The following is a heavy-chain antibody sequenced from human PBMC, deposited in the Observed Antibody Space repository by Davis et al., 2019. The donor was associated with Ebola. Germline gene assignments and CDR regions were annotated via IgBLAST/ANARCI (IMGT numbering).Heavy chain of an antibody. CDR1: GFTFNNFW. J-gene: IGHJ4*02. Sequence: HTGGSLRLSCAASGFTFNNFWMHWVRQVPGKGLVWVARIKGDGIGTDYADSVKGRFTISRDNAKNTLYLQTNSLRAEDTAVYYCARAGGPYSDRITCYEYFDYWGQGILVTVSS. D-gene: IGHD2-15*01. V-gene: IGHV3-74*01. CDR2: IKGDGIGT. CDR3: ARAGGPYSDRITCYEYFDY.